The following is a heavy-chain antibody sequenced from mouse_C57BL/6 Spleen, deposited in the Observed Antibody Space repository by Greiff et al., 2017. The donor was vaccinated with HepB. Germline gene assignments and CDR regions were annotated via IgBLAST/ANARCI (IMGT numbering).Heavy chain of an antibody. CDR3: ARARKSWYFDV. CDR1: GYAFTNYL. Sequence: VQLQQSGAELVRPGTSVKVSCKASGYAFTNYLIEWVKQRPGQGLEWIGVINPGSGGTNYNGKFKGKATLTADKSSSPAYMQLSSLTSEDSAVYFCARARKSWYFDVWGTGTTVTVSS. J-gene: IGHJ1*03. CDR2: INPGSGGT. V-gene: IGHV1-54*01.